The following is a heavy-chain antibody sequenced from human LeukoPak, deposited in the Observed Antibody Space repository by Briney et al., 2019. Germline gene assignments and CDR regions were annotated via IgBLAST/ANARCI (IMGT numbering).Heavy chain of an antibody. D-gene: IGHD3-22*01. CDR2: ISGGSTYI. V-gene: IGHV3-21*06. CDR3: ARAGPYYDSSAKRWAFDSGVH. Sequence: PGGSLRLSCAASGFTFSHYTMNWIRQAPGKGLEWVASISGGSTYIFYSPSVGGRVYPRSRGGRRFTVSRDDAKNTLFLQMNSLSAEDAAVYYCARAGPYYDSSAKRWAFDSGVHWGQGTLVTVSS. CDR1: GFTFSHYT. J-gene: IGHJ4*02.